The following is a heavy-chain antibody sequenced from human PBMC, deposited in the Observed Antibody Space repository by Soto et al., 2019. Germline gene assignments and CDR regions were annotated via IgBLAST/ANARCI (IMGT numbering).Heavy chain of an antibody. D-gene: IGHD5-12*01. J-gene: IGHJ4*02. CDR1: GGTFSSYA. CDR3: ARLRCVGCGYSFDY. V-gene: IGHV1-69*13. Sequence: GASVKVSFKASGGTFSSYAISWVRQAPGQGLEWMGGIIPIFGTANYAQKFQGRVTITADESTSTAYMELSSLRSEDTAVYYCARLRCVGCGYSFDYWGQGTLVTVSS. CDR2: IIPIFGTA.